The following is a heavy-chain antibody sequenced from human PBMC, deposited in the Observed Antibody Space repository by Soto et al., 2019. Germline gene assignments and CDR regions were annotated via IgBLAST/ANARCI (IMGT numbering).Heavy chain of an antibody. V-gene: IGHV4-38-2*02. J-gene: IGHJ4*02. CDR2: IFHSGLT. CDR3: ARETSPTGIAVAGTNLHFHS. CDR1: GFSIRTGDY. D-gene: IGHD6-19*01. Sequence: TSETLSLTCAVSGFSIRTGDYWAWIRQPPGKGLEWIGSIFHSGLTYYNPSLKSRVTISLDTSKNQFSVGLRSVTAADTAVYYCARETSPTGIAVAGTNLHFHSWGQGALVTVSS.